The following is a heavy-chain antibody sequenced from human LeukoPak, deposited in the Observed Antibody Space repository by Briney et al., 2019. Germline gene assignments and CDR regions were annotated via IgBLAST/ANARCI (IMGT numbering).Heavy chain of an antibody. V-gene: IGHV4-34*01. D-gene: IGHD7-27*01. J-gene: IGHJ2*01. Sequence: SETLSLTCAVYGGSFSGYYWSWIRQPPGKGLEWIGEINHSGSTNYNPSLKSRVTISVDTSKNQFSLKLSSVTAADTAVYYCARGPGLVRTGDRTRKWYFDLWGRGTLVTVSS. CDR3: ARGPGLVRTGDRTRKWYFDL. CDR1: GGSFSGYY. CDR2: INHSGST.